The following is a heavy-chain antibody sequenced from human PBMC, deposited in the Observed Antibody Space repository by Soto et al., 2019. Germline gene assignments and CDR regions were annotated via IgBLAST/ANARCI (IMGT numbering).Heavy chain of an antibody. CDR2: INPNSGGT. CDR1: GYTFTGYY. CDR3: ASGVAAAGTDY. D-gene: IGHD6-13*01. J-gene: IGHJ4*02. Sequence: ASVKVSCKASGYTFTGYYMHWVRQAPGQGLEWMGWINPNSGGTKYAQKFQGRVTITRDTSASTAYMELSSLRSEDTAVYYCASGVAAAGTDYWGQGTLVTVSS. V-gene: IGHV1-2*02.